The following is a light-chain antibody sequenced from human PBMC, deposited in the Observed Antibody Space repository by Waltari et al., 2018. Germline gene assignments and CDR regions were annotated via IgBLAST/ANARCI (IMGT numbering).Light chain of an antibody. CDR2: RES. J-gene: IGKJ2*01. CDR1: QSISFW. CDR3: QQYNSFPYT. Sequence: IQMNQSPTTLSALVGDRVTLTGRASQSISFWLAWYKDKPGTAPNLLIHRESDLQRGVPSSFSGSGSGTEFTLTISGLKPDDVATYYCQQYNSFPYTFGQGTKLEIK. V-gene: IGKV1-5*03.